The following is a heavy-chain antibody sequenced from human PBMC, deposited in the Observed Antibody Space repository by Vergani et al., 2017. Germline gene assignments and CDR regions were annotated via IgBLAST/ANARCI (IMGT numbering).Heavy chain of an antibody. V-gene: IGHV3-48*01. CDR3: ASDIRPYRY. D-gene: IGHD1-26*01. CDR2: ISSSSSTT. CDR1: GFPFSSYS. Sequence: EVQLVESGGGLVQLGGSLRFSCAASGFPFSSYSMNWVRQAPGKGLEWVSYISSSSSTTSHADSVKGRFTISRDNAKTSLYLQMSSLRSEDTAVSYWASDIRPYRYWGQGTLVTVSS. J-gene: IGHJ4*02.